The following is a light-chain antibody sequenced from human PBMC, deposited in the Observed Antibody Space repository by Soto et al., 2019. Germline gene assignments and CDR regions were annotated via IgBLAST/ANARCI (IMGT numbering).Light chain of an antibody. Sequence: QCALTQPASVSGSPGQSITISCTGTSSDVGSYNLVSWYQQHPGKAPKLMIYEGSKRPSGVSNRFSGSKSGNTASLTISGLQAEDEADYYCCSYTGSTTPFGGGTKLTVL. CDR3: CSYTGSTTP. CDR2: EGS. V-gene: IGLV2-23*01. CDR1: SSDVGSYNL. J-gene: IGLJ2*01.